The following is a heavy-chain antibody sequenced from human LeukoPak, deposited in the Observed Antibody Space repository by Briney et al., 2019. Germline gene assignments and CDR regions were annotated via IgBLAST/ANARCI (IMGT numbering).Heavy chain of an antibody. D-gene: IGHD3-22*01. J-gene: IGHJ4*02. CDR1: GFTFSSYG. Sequence: QPGRSLILSCAASGFTFSSYGMHWVRQAPGKGLEWVAVISYDGSNKYYADSVKGRFTISRDNSKNTLYLQMNSLRAEDTAVYYCAKGLMSYYDSSGYLSWGQGTLVTVSS. V-gene: IGHV3-30*18. CDR3: AKGLMSYYDSSGYLS. CDR2: ISYDGSNK.